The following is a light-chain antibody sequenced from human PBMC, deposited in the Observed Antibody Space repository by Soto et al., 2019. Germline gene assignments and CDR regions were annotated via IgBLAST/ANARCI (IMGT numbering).Light chain of an antibody. CDR3: SSYTSSTTLAYV. Sequence: QSVLTQPASVSGSPGQSITISCAGTSSDVGGYNYVSWYQQHPGKAPKLIIYEVSNRPSGISDRFSGSKSGNTASLTISGLQAEDEVDYYCSSYTSSTTLAYVFGTGTKVTV. CDR2: EVS. V-gene: IGLV2-14*01. J-gene: IGLJ1*01. CDR1: SSDVGGYNY.